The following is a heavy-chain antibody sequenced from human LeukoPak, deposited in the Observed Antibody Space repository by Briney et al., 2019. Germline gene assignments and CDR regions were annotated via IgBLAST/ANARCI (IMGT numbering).Heavy chain of an antibody. CDR2: IYHRGIT. V-gene: IGHV4-38-2*01. D-gene: IGHD3-22*01. Sequence: GIIYHRGITYYTPSLKSRVTISGDKAKNQFSLRLSSVTAADTALYYCASPNYYDSSGFGYWGQGTLVTVSS. J-gene: IGHJ4*02. CDR3: ASPNYYDSSGFGY.